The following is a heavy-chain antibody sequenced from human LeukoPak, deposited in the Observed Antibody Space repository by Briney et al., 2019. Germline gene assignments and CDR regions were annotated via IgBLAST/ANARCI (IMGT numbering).Heavy chain of an antibody. D-gene: IGHD3-22*01. CDR3: ARDSDYYDSSAYSFRGGLHYDF. J-gene: IGHJ4*02. CDR2: IWHDGNYK. CDR1: GLTFSNYN. Sequence: GGSLTLSCVASGLTFSNYNMHWVRQAPGKGLEWVAVIWHDGNYKYYVDSVKGRFTNSRDNSKNTVYLQMNSLGAEDTAVYSCARDSDYYDSSAYSFRGGLHYDFWGRGTLVTVSS. V-gene: IGHV3-33*01.